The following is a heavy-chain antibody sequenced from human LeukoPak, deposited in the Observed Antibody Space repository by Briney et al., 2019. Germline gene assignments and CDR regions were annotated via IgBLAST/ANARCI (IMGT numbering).Heavy chain of an antibody. CDR1: GFTFGSYS. CDR3: ARDAGSYTMGNWFDP. Sequence: GGSLRLSCAASGFTFGSYSMNWGRQAPGKGLEWVAYISASSGAMYYADSVKGRFTITRDDARNSLYLLMNSLRDEDSAVYYCARDAGSYTMGNWFDPWGQGTLVTVSS. D-gene: IGHD1-26*01. V-gene: IGHV3-48*02. J-gene: IGHJ5*02. CDR2: ISASSGAM.